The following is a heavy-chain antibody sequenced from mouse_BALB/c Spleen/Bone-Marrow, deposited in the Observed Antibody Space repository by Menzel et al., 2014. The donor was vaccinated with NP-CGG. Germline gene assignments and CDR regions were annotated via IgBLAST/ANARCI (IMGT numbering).Heavy chain of an antibody. CDR3: ARNYRYAWFVY. V-gene: IGHV1S56*01. CDR2: IFPGDGTT. Sequence: VRQRPEQGLEWIGWIFPGDGTTKYNEKFKGKATLTTDKSSSTAYMQFSRLTSEDSAVYFCARNYRYAWFVYWGQGTLVTVSA. J-gene: IGHJ3*01. D-gene: IGHD2-14*01.